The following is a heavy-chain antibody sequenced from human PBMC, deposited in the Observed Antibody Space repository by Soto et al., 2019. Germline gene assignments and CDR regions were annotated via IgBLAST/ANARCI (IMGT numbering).Heavy chain of an antibody. V-gene: IGHV4-4*02. Sequence: QVQLQESGPGLVKPSGTLSLTCAVSGGSISSSNWWSWVRQPPGKGLEWIGEIYHSGSTNYNPSLTSRVTISVNKSKNQFSLTLSSVTAADTAVYYCARRPAEPRWYSVRWGQGTLVTVSS. CDR3: ARRPAEPRWYSVR. D-gene: IGHD2-15*01. J-gene: IGHJ4*02. CDR1: GGSISSSNW. CDR2: IYHSGST.